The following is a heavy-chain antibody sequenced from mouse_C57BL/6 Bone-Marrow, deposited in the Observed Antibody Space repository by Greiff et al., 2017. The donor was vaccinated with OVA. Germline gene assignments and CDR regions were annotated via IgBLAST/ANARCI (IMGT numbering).Heavy chain of an antibody. V-gene: IGHV1-69*01. J-gene: IGHJ1*03. Sequence: QVQLKQPGAELVMPGASVKLSCKASGYTFTSYWMHWVKQRPGQGLEWIGEIDPSDSYTNYNQKFKGKSTLTVDKSSSTAYMQLSSLTSEDSAVYYCARDYYGSYWCFDVWGTGTTVTVSS. CDR1: GYTFTSYW. CDR2: IDPSDSYT. CDR3: ARDYYGSYWCFDV. D-gene: IGHD1-1*01.